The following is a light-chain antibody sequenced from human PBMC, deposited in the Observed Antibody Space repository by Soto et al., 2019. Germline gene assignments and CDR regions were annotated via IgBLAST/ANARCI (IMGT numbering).Light chain of an antibody. CDR3: LQHNTFPFT. V-gene: IGKV1-17*01. Sequence: DLQMTQSPSSLSASVGDRVTITCRASQGIGNNLGWYQQKAGKAPQRLISATSRLESGVPSTFSGSGSGTEFILTISSLQPEDFATYYCLQHNTFPFTFGPETKVDIK. CDR1: QGIGNN. CDR2: ATS. J-gene: IGKJ3*01.